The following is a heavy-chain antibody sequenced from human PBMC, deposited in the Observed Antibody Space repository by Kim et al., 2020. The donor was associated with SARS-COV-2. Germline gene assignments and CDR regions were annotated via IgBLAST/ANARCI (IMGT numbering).Heavy chain of an antibody. CDR3: MRDSVTY. Sequence: GGSLRLSCVASGFIIRTYWMTWVRQPPGKGLEWVSNIKEDVSEAYYADSLKGRFTISRDNAKNSLYLQMNSLRAEDTAVYYCMRDSVTYWGWGTLVIVCS. J-gene: IGHJ4*02. V-gene: IGHV3-7*01. D-gene: IGHD4-17*01. CDR1: GFIIRTYW. CDR2: IKEDVSEA.